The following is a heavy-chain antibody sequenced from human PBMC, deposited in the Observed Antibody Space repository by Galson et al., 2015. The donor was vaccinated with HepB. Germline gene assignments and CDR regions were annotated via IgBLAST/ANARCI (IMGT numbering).Heavy chain of an antibody. J-gene: IGHJ4*02. V-gene: IGHV6-1*01. CDR2: TYYRSTWKN. Sequence: CAISGDSVSSNGATWHWIRQSPSRGLEWLGRTYYRSTWKNDYAVSMESRLTINSATSRNQFSLQLNSVTPEDPAVYYCARQYGSVCDSWGQGTLVTVSS. CDR3: ARQYGSVCDS. CDR1: GDSVSSNGAT. D-gene: IGHD6-19*01.